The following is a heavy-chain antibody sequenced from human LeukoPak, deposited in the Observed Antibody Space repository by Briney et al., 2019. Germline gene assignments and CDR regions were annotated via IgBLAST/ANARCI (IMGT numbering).Heavy chain of an antibody. J-gene: IGHJ4*02. CDR3: AGGTLTVDY. V-gene: IGHV3-7*04. CDR1: GFTFNDYW. CDR2: IKQDGSEK. D-gene: IGHD3-9*01. Sequence: GGSLRLSCAASGFTFNDYWVTWVRQTPGKGLEWVANIKQDGSEKYYVDSVKGRFTISRDNAKNSLYLQMNSLRAEDTAVYYCAGGTLTVDYWGQGTLVTVSS.